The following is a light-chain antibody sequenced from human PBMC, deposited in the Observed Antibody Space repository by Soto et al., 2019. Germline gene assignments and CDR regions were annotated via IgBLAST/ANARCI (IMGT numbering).Light chain of an antibody. CDR1: QSIVTY. CDR3: QQSYSTPPIT. V-gene: IGKV1-39*01. Sequence: DVQVTQSPSSLSASLGDRVTITCRVSQSIVTYLNWYLQKPGKAPKLLIYAASSLQSGVPSRFSGSGSGTDFTLTISSLQPEDFATYYCQQSYSTPPITFGQGTRLEIK. J-gene: IGKJ5*01. CDR2: AAS.